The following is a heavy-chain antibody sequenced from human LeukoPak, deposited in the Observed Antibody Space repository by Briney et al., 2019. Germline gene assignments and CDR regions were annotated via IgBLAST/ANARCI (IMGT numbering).Heavy chain of an antibody. J-gene: IGHJ4*02. CDR1: GFTFNIHA. CDR3: AKDMHGYDRPVDY. D-gene: IGHD5-24*01. Sequence: GASLRLSCAASGFTFNIHAMDRVRQAPGKGLEWVSSISGIGISIYYADSVKGRFTISRDNSKNTVYLQMNRLIAEDTAVYYCAKDMHGYDRPVDYWGRGTQVTVSS. V-gene: IGHV3-23*01. CDR2: ISGIGISI.